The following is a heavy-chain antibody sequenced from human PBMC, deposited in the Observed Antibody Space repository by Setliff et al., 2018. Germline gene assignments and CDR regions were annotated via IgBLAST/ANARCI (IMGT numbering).Heavy chain of an antibody. CDR2: INPSGGST. J-gene: IGHJ4*02. CDR3: ARDAGGWNFDY. V-gene: IGHV1-46*01. Sequence: ASVTVSCKASGYIFTSYNMHWVRQAPGQGLEWMGIINPSGGSTRYAQKLQGRVTMTRDTSTSTVYMELSSLRSEDTAVYYCARDAGGWNFDYWGQGTLVTVSS. CDR1: GYIFTSYN. D-gene: IGHD6-19*01.